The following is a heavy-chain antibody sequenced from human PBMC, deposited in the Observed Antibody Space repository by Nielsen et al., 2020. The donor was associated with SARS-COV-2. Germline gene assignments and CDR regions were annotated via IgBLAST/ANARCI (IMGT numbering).Heavy chain of an antibody. J-gene: IGHJ5*02. CDR2: FDPEDGET. CDR1: GYTLTELS. D-gene: IGHD6-25*01. Sequence: ASVKVSCKVSGYTLTELSMHWVRQAPGKGLEWMGGFDPEDGETIYAQKFQGRVTMTEDTSTDTAYMELSSLRSEDTAVYYCASGLQTGGAPRNWFDPWGQGTLVTVSS. V-gene: IGHV1-24*01. CDR3: ASGLQTGGAPRNWFDP.